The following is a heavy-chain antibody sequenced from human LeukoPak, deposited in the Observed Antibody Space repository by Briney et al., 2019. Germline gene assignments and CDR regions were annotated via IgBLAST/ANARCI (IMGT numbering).Heavy chain of an antibody. CDR1: GFTFSDYS. CDR3: ARYVTWWDV. V-gene: IGHV3-21*01. D-gene: IGHD2-8*02. J-gene: IGHJ6*04. Sequence: PGGSLRLSCAASGFTFSDYSMNWVRQTPEKGLEWVSSISGSSTHLYYADSVRGRFTISRDNANNSLFLQMNSLRAEDTAVYYCARYVTWWDVWGKGTTVAVSS. CDR2: ISGSSTHL.